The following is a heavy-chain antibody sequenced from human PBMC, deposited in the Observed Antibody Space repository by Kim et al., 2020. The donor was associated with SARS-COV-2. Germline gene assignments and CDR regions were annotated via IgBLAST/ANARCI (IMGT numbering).Heavy chain of an antibody. Sequence: GGSLRLSCAASGFTFSSYAMSWVRLAPGKGLEWVSAISGSGGSTYYADSVKGRFTISRDNSKNTLYLQMNSLRAEDTAVYYCAKSRPSIAAAGGYFDYWGQGTLVTVSS. CDR1: GFTFSSYA. V-gene: IGHV3-23*01. D-gene: IGHD6-13*01. CDR3: AKSRPSIAAAGGYFDY. J-gene: IGHJ4*02. CDR2: ISGSGGST.